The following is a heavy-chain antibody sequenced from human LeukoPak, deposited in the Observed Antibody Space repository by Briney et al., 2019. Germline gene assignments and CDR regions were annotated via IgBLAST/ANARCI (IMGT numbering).Heavy chain of an antibody. J-gene: IGHJ4*02. CDR1: GYSISSGYY. CDR3: ASGLEGVVAAHFDY. D-gene: IGHD2-15*01. CDR2: IYHSGST. Sequence: SETLSLTCTVSGYSISSGYYWGWIRQPPGKGLEWIGSIYHSGSTYYNPSLKSRVTISVDTSKNQFSLKLSSVTAADTAVYYCASGLEGVVAAHFDYWGQGTLVTVSS. V-gene: IGHV4-38-2*02.